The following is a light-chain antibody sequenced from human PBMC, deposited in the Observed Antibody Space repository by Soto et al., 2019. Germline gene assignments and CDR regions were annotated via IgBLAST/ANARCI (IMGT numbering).Light chain of an antibody. CDR2: EGS. CDR3: CSYAGSSIPYV. Sequence: QSALTQPASVSGSPGQSITISCTGTSSDVGSYNLVSWDQQHPGKAPKLMIYEGSKRPSAVSNRLSGSKSGNTASLTISGLQAEDDADYYCCSYAGSSIPYVVGTGTKLTVL. CDR1: SSDVGSYNL. J-gene: IGLJ1*01. V-gene: IGLV2-23*01.